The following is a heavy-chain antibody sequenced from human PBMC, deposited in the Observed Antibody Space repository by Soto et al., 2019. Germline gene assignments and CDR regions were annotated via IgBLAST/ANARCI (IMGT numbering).Heavy chain of an antibody. Sequence: GGSLSLSCAASEFTFSSYSMNWVRQAPGKGLEWVSSISSSSSYIYYADSVKGRFTISRDNAKKSLYLQMNSLRAEDTAVYYCARDRAERDIVVVPAAVTDNYYYYGMDVWGQGTTVTVSS. D-gene: IGHD2-2*01. CDR3: ARDRAERDIVVVPAAVTDNYYYYGMDV. CDR1: EFTFSSYS. CDR2: ISSSSSYI. V-gene: IGHV3-21*01. J-gene: IGHJ6*02.